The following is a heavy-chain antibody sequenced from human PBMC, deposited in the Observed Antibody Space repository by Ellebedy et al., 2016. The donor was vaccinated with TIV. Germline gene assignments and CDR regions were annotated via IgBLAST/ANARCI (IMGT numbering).Heavy chain of an antibody. J-gene: IGHJ6*02. CDR3: ARELSRGNYYSLDV. V-gene: IGHV3-11*01. CDR1: GFTFSDYY. CDR2: ISSSGSTI. D-gene: IGHD2-15*01. Sequence: GESLKISXAASGFTFSDYYMSWIRQAPGKGLEWVSYISSSGSTIYYADSVKGRFTISRDNAKNSLYLQMNSLRVEDTAVFYCARELSRGNYYSLDVWGLGTTATVSS.